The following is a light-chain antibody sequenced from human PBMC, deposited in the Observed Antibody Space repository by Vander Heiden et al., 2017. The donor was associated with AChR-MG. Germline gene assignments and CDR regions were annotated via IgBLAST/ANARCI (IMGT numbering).Light chain of an antibody. CDR2: GAS. Sequence: DIVMTQSPATLSVSPGERATRSCRASQSVSSNLAWYQQTPVQAPRLLIYGASTRATGIPARFGGSGSGTGFTLTISSLQSEDFAVYCCQQYNNWPPWTFGQGTKVEIK. J-gene: IGKJ1*01. CDR1: QSVSSN. V-gene: IGKV3-15*01. CDR3: QQYNNWPPWT.